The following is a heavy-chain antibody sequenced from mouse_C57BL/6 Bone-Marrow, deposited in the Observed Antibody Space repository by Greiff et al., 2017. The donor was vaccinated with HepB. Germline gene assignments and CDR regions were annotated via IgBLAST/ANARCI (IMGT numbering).Heavy chain of an antibody. D-gene: IGHD1-1*01. J-gene: IGHJ3*01. V-gene: IGHV1-82*01. Sequence: QVQLQQSGPELVKPGASVKISCKASGYAFSSSWMNWVKQRPGKGLEWIGRIYPGDGDTNYNGKVKGKATLTADKSSRTAYMQLRGLTSEDSAVYCGARRRLRGVAYWGKGTLVTVSA. CDR3: ARRRLRGVAY. CDR1: GYAFSSSW. CDR2: IYPGDGDT.